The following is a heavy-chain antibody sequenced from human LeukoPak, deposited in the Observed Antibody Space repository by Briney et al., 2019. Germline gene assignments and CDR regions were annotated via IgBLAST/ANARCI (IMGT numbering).Heavy chain of an antibody. CDR3: ARGGCSSTSCYLVRAYYFDY. D-gene: IGHD2-2*01. Sequence: SVKVSCKASGGTFSSYAISWVRQAPGQGLEWMGGISPIFGTANYAQKFQGRVTITADESTSTAYMELSSLRSEDTAVYYCARGGCSSTSCYLVRAYYFDYWGQGTLVTVSS. CDR1: GGTFSSYA. J-gene: IGHJ4*02. V-gene: IGHV1-69*01. CDR2: ISPIFGTA.